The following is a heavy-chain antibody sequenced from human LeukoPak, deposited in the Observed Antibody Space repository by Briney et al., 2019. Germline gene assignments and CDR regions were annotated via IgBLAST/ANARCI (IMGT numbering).Heavy chain of an antibody. D-gene: IGHD2-2*01. J-gene: IGHJ3*02. CDR1: GFTFSRYS. CDR3: AKDIAPSGYCSSTSCAFDI. CDR2: ISISSNYI. V-gene: IGHV3-21*04. Sequence: GGSLRLSCAASGFTFSRYSMNWVRQAPGKGLEWVSSISISSNYIYYTDSAKGRFTISRDNAKNSLYLQMNSLRAEHTAFFYCAKDIAPSGYCSSTSCAFDIWGQGTMVTVSS.